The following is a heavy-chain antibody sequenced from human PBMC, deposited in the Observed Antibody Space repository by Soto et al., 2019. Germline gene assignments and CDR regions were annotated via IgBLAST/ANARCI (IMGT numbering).Heavy chain of an antibody. CDR2: IYPGDSDT. Sequence: PGESLKISCKGSGYSFTSYWIGWVRQMPGKGLEWMGIIYPGDSDTRYSPSFQGQVTILADTSISTAYLQWSSLKASDTAMYYCASASIATTGLYYYYGMDVWGQGTTVTVS. CDR3: ASASIATTGLYYYYGMDV. J-gene: IGHJ6*02. CDR1: GYSFTSYW. V-gene: IGHV5-51*01. D-gene: IGHD6-6*01.